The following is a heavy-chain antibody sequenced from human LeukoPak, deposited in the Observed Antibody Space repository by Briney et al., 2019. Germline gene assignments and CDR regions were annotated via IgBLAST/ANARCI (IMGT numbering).Heavy chain of an antibody. CDR1: GGSFSSYY. CDR2: INHSGST. Sequence: PSETLSLTCAVYGGSFSSYYWSWIRQPPGKGLEWIGEINHSGSTNSNPTPKTRVTISVDTSKNQFSLNLSSVTAADTAVYYCALTVDYDSSGYYYEVQHWGQGTLVTVS. D-gene: IGHD3-22*01. V-gene: IGHV4-34*01. J-gene: IGHJ1*01. CDR3: ALTVDYDSSGYYYEVQH.